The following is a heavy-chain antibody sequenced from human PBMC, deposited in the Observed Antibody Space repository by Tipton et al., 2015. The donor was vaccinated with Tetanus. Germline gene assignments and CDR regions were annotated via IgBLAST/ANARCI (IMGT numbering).Heavy chain of an antibody. J-gene: IGHJ4*02. V-gene: IGHV3-21*01. CDR3: ASGLDYYDSSGYYYAFDY. D-gene: IGHD3-22*01. Sequence: GSLRLSCAASGFTFSSYSMNWVRQAPGKGLEWVSSISSSSSYIYYADSVKGRFTISRDNAKNSLYLQMNSLRAGDTAVYYCASGLDYYDSSGYYYAFDYWGQGTLVTVSS. CDR1: GFTFSSYS. CDR2: ISSSSSYI.